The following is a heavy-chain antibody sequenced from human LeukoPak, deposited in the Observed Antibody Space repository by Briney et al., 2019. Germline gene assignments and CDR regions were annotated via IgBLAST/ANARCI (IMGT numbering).Heavy chain of an antibody. CDR2: INPNSGVT. CDR3: AREAGYYYYYMDV. J-gene: IGHJ6*03. Sequence: ASVKVSCKASGYTFTDYYMHWVRQAPGRGLEWKGWINPNSGVTKFAQKFQGRVTMTRDTSTTTAFMELSKLRSDDTAVYYCAREAGYYYYYMDVWAKGTTVTVSS. CDR1: GYTFTDYY. V-gene: IGHV1-2*02.